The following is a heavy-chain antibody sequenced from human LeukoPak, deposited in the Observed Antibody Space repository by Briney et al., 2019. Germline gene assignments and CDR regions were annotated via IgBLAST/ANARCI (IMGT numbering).Heavy chain of an antibody. CDR3: ARDGGYCSPSDCYRKFIAY. D-gene: IGHD2-15*01. Sequence: ASVKVSCKASGYSFTGYYLHWVRQAPGQGLEWMGWINPDTGGTNYALKFQGRVTMTRATSISTAYMELRSLRSDDTAVYYCARDGGYCSPSDCYRKFIAYWGQGTLVTVSS. J-gene: IGHJ4*02. CDR2: INPDTGGT. CDR1: GYSFTGYY. V-gene: IGHV1-2*02.